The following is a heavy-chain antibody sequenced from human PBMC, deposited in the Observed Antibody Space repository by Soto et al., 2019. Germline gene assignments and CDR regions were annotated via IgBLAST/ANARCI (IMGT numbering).Heavy chain of an antibody. CDR2: IYYSGST. Sequence: SETLSLTCTVSGGSISSYYWSWIRQPPGKGLEWIGYIYYSGSTNYNPSLKSRVTISVDTSKNQFSLKLSSVAAADTAVYYCARMYYYDSSGYYYFDYWGQGTLVTVSS. CDR1: GGSISSYY. D-gene: IGHD3-22*01. V-gene: IGHV4-59*01. CDR3: ARMYYYDSSGYYYFDY. J-gene: IGHJ4*02.